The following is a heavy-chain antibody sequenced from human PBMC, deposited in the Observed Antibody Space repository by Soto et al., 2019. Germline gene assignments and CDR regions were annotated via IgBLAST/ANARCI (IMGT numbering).Heavy chain of an antibody. D-gene: IGHD4-17*01. V-gene: IGHV1-3*01. CDR3: ARVWGTTVTHPLHY. CDR1: GYTFTSYA. Sequence: ASVKVSCKASGYTFTSYAMHWVRQAPGQRLEWMGWINAGNGNTKYSQKFQGRVTITRDTSASTAYMELSSLRSEDTAVYYCARVWGTTVTHPLHYWGQGTLVTVSS. CDR2: INAGNGNT. J-gene: IGHJ4*02.